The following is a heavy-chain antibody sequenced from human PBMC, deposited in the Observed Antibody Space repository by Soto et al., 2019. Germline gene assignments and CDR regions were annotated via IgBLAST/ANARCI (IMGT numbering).Heavy chain of an antibody. V-gene: IGHV4-34*01. D-gene: IGHD3-3*01. Sequence: SSETLSLTCAVYSASLGHHYWAWIRQSPGKGLEWIGEVHPSGSTDYNPSLKSRLTLSVDTSKNQFSLKLVSVTAADTAVYFCAQCTRSVSRFCPREWFYYGMDVWGPATTVTVSS. CDR2: VHPSGST. CDR3: AQCTRSVSRFCPREWFYYGMDV. J-gene: IGHJ6*02. CDR1: SASLGHHY.